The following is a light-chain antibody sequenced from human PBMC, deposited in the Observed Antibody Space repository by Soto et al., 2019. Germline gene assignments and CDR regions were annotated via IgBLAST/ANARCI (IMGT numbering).Light chain of an antibody. CDR1: QTVDSNF. V-gene: IGKV3-11*01. Sequence: DIVLTQSPGTLSLSPGERATLSCRASQTVDSNFLAWYQQKPGQAPRLLIYDTSNRVTGVPARFSGSGSGTDFTLSISSLEPEDFAVYYCQQRSNWPPITFGQGTRLEIK. CDR2: DTS. CDR3: QQRSNWPPIT. J-gene: IGKJ5*01.